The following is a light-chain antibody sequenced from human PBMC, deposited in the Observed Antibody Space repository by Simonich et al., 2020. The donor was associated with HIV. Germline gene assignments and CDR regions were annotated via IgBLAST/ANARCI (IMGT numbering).Light chain of an antibody. CDR2: EIA. V-gene: IGKV2D-29*02. J-gene: IGKJ3*01. CDR1: QSLLHSDGKTY. CDR3: MQSIQLPFT. Sequence: DIVMTQTPLSLSVTPGQPASISCKSSQSLLHSDGKTYLSWYLQKQGQSPQLLMYEIANRFSGVPDRFSGSGSGTDFTLKISRVEADDVGLYHCMQSIQLPFTFGPGTKVDIK.